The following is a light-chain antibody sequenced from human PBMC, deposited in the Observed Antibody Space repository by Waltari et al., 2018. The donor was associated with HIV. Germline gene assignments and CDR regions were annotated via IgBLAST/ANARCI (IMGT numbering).Light chain of an antibody. CDR3: QSYDISLTGLWV. J-gene: IGLJ3*02. CDR2: GDT. V-gene: IGLV1-40*01. CDR1: ASHIGAGFD. Sequence: SVLTQPPSVSGAPGPSVSLSCSGNASHIGAGFDLHWCRQSPGTAPKLVHFGDTVRPSGVTDRFSGSRSLNSVSLDISGLRAEDAGDYYCQSYDISLTGLWVFGGGTKLTVL.